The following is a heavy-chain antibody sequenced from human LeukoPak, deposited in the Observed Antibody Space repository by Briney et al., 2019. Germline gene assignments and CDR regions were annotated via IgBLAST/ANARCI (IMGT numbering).Heavy chain of an antibody. CDR2: IKQDVTEK. D-gene: IGHD1-26*01. CDR1: GFTFSSYW. Sequence: GGSLRLSCAASGFTFSSYWMSWVRQAPGKGLEWVAYIKQDVTEKYYADSVKGRFTISRDNSKNTLYLQMNSLRAEDTAVYYCAKVVGATVYMDVWGKGTTVTISS. CDR3: AKVVGATVYMDV. V-gene: IGHV3-7*01. J-gene: IGHJ6*03.